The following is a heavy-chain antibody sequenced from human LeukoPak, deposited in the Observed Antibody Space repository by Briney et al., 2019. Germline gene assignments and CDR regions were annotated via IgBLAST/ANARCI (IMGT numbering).Heavy chain of an antibody. CDR3: ARTLGYYYMDV. Sequence: GGSLRLSCAASGFTVSSNYMSWVRQAPGKGLEWVSVIYSGGSTYYADSVKGRFTISRDNSKNTPYLQMNSLRAEDTAVYYCARTLGYYYMDVWGKGTTVTVSS. CDR2: IYSGGST. J-gene: IGHJ6*03. V-gene: IGHV3-53*01. CDR1: GFTVSSNY. D-gene: IGHD3-16*01.